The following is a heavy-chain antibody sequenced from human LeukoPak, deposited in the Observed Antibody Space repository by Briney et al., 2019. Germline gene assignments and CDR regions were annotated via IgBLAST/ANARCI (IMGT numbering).Heavy chain of an antibody. V-gene: IGHV4-38-2*02. CDR2: IYHSGST. CDR1: GYSISSGYY. Sequence: SETLSLTCTVSGYSISSGYYWGWIRQPPGKGLEWIGSIYHSGSTCYNPSLKSRVTISVDTSKNQFSLKLSSVTAADTAVYYCATVGYCTNGVCYDYFDYWGQGTLVTVSS. CDR3: ATVGYCTNGVCYDYFDY. J-gene: IGHJ4*02. D-gene: IGHD2-8*01.